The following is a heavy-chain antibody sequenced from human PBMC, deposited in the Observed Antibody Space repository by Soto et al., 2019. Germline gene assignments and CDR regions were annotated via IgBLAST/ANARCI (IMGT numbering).Heavy chain of an antibody. J-gene: IGHJ5*02. D-gene: IGHD3-3*01. V-gene: IGHV3-30*09. CDR3: ARGITMSVWYNWFDP. Sequence: QAQLVESGGGVVQPGRSLRLSCTASGFSFSMYVMHWVRQAPGKGLEWVAVISHDGSNTYFADSVKGRFAVSRENSDNTLYLQMNSLRAEDTAVYSCARGITMSVWYNWFDPWGQGTLVTVSP. CDR2: ISHDGSNT. CDR1: GFSFSMYV.